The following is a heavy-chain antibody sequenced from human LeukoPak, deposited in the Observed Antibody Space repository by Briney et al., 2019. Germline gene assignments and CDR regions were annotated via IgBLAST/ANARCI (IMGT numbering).Heavy chain of an antibody. D-gene: IGHD2-15*01. V-gene: IGHV1-18*01. CDR3: ARVAPNRRYCSGGSCLNYFDY. J-gene: IGHJ4*02. CDR2: ISGYNGNT. CDR1: GYTLTSYV. Sequence: ASVKVSCKPSGYTLTSYVISWVRQAPGQGLEWMGWISGYNGNTNYAQKLQGRVTMTTDTSTSTAYMELRSLRSDDTAVYYCARVAPNRRYCSGGSCLNYFDYWGQGTLVTVSS.